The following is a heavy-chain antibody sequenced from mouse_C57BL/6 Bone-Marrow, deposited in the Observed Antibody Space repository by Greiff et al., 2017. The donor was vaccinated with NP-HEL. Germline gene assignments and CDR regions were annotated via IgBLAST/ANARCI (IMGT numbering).Heavy chain of an antibody. Sequence: EVILVESGGGLVQPGGSMKLSCAASGFTFSDAWMDWVRQSPEKGLEWVAEIRNKANNHATYYAESVKGRFTISRDDSKSSVYLQMNSLRAEDTGIYYCTPIYDGYSAWFAYWGQGTLVTVSA. D-gene: IGHD2-3*01. J-gene: IGHJ3*01. CDR2: IRNKANNHAT. V-gene: IGHV6-6*01. CDR3: TPIYDGYSAWFAY. CDR1: GFTFSDAW.